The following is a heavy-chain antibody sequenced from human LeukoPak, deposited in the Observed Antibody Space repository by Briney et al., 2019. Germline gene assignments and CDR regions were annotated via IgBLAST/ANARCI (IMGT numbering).Heavy chain of an antibody. J-gene: IGHJ5*02. V-gene: IGHV3-21*05. CDR1: GFTFNNYA. Sequence: GGSLRLSCAASGFTFNNYAMSWVRQFPGKGLEWVAYLSGSSNYIKYADSVKGRFFISRDNVKNSVYLQINSLRAEDTAVYYCAREVRGSAFDPWGQGTLVTVSS. CDR2: LSGSSNYI. CDR3: AREVRGSAFDP. D-gene: IGHD3-10*01.